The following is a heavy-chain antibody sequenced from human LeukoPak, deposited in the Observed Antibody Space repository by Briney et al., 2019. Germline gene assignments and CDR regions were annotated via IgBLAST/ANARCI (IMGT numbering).Heavy chain of an antibody. CDR1: GYTFTGYY. CDR3: ARDGGGSIMVRGVIYAFDI. V-gene: IGHV1-2*02. J-gene: IGHJ3*02. Sequence: ASVKVSCKASGYTFTGYYMHWVRQAPGQGLEWMGWINPNSGGTNYAQKFQGRVTMTRDTSISTAYMELSRLRSDDTAVYYCARDGGGSIMVRGVIYAFDIWGQGTMVTVSS. CDR2: INPNSGGT. D-gene: IGHD3-10*01.